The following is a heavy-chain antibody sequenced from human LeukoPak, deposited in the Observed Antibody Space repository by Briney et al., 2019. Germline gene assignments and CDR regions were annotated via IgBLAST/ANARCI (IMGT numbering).Heavy chain of an antibody. CDR1: GGAISSPNW. Sequence: PSETLSLTCAVSGGAISSPNWWSWVRQPPGEGLEWIGEIYHSGSTNYNPSLKSRVTISIDRSKNQFSLKLSSVTAADTAMYYCARVAVARLAYFDYWGQGTLVTVSS. V-gene: IGHV4-4*02. J-gene: IGHJ4*02. D-gene: IGHD6-19*01. CDR2: IYHSGST. CDR3: ARVAVARLAYFDY.